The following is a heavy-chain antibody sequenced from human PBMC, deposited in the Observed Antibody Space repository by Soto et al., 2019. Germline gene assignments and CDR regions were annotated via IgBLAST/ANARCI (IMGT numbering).Heavy chain of an antibody. Sequence: GGSLRLSCAASGFTFSSYSMNWIRQAPGKGLEWVSSISSSSSYIYYADSVKGRFTISRDNAKNSLYLQMNSLRAEDTAVYYCARVRLDVLRCLEWLPPFDYWGQGTLVTVSS. J-gene: IGHJ4*02. V-gene: IGHV3-21*01. CDR3: ARVRLDVLRCLEWLPPFDY. CDR2: ISSSSSYI. CDR1: GFTFSSYS. D-gene: IGHD3-3*01.